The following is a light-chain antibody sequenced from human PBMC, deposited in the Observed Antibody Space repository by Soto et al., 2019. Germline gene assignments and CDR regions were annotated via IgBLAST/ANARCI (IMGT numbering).Light chain of an antibody. V-gene: IGKV1-5*03. CDR2: KAS. CDR3: QHYNSYSEA. J-gene: IGKJ1*01. Sequence: DIQMTQSPSTLSGSVGDRVTITCRASQTNSSWLAWYQQKPGKAPKLLIYKASTLKSGVPSRFSGSGSGTEFTLTISSLQPDDIATYYCQHYNSYSEAFGQGTKVELK. CDR1: QTNSSW.